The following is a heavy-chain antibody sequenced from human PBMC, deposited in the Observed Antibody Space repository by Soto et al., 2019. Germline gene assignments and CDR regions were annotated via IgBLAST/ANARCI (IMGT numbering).Heavy chain of an antibody. CDR2: IYYSGST. J-gene: IGHJ6*02. CDR1: GGSISSYY. V-gene: IGHV4-59*01. D-gene: IGHD3-10*01. CDR3: ARDNMVRGVIPYGMDV. Sequence: PSETLSLTCTVSGGSISSYYWSWIRQPPGKGLEWIGYIYYSGSTNYNPSLKSRVTISVDTSKNQFSLKLSSVTAADTAVYYCARDNMVRGVIPYGMDVWGQGTTVTVSS.